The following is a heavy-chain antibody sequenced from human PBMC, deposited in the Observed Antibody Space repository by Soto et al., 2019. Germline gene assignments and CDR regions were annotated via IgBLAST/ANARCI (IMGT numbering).Heavy chain of an antibody. CDR2: INPSTGST. CDR1: GYTFTNHG. CDR3: ARDRGYSSYDY. V-gene: IGHV1-46*01. D-gene: IGHD5-18*01. Sequence: ASVKVSCKASGYTFTNHGISWVRQAPGQGLEWMGIINPSTGSTTYAQKFQGRVTLTRDTSTSTVYMDLNSLRGEDSAVYFCARDRGYSSYDYWGLGTLVTVSS. J-gene: IGHJ4*02.